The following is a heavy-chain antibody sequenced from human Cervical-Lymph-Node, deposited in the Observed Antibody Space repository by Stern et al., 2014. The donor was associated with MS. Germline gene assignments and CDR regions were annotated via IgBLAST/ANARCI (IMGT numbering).Heavy chain of an antibody. D-gene: IGHD5-12*01. CDR1: GFTFTRYW. J-gene: IGHJ5*02. CDR2: VNHDGSGT. V-gene: IGHV3-74*02. Sequence: EVQLLESGGGLVQPGGSLRLSCVASGFTFTRYWMHWVRQVPGKGLVWVARVNHDGSGTAYADSVRGRFTISRDNAKNMVFLQMNSLRVEDTAVYYCLTDIAWGQGTLVTVSS. CDR3: LTDIA.